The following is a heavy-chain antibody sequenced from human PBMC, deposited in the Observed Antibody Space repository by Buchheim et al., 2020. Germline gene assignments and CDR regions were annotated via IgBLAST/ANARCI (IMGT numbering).Heavy chain of an antibody. CDR3: AKGTLVGANSGEST. D-gene: IGHD1-26*01. V-gene: IGHV3-30*18. Sequence: QVQLVESGGGVVQPGRSLRLSCAASGFTFSSYGMHWVRQAPGKGLEWVAVISYDGSNKYYADSVKGRFTISRDNSKNTLYLQMNSLRAEDTAVYYCAKGTLVGANSGESTWGQGTL. J-gene: IGHJ5*02. CDR2: ISYDGSNK. CDR1: GFTFSSYG.